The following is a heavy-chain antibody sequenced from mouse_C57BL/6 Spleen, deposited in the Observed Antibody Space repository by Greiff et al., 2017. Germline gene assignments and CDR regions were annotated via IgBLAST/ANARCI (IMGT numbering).Heavy chain of an antibody. Sequence: EVQLQQSGPELVKPGASVKISCKASGYTFTDYYMNWVKQSHGKSLEWIGDINPNNGGTSFNQKFKGKATLTVDKSSSTAYMELRSLTSEDSAVYYCARWAVSNWYFDVWGTGTTVTVSS. CDR1: GYTFTDYY. CDR3: ARWAVSNWYFDV. V-gene: IGHV1-26*01. CDR2: INPNNGGT. D-gene: IGHD1-1*01. J-gene: IGHJ1*03.